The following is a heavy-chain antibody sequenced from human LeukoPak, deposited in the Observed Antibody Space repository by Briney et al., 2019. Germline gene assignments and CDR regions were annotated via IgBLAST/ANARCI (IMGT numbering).Heavy chain of an antibody. CDR2: ISGSGSST. CDR3: AKVRAEYYYGSGSLDDAFDI. D-gene: IGHD3-10*01. J-gene: IGHJ3*02. Sequence: GGSLRLSCSASGFTFTTYAMSWVRQAPGKGLEWVSAISGSGSSTYYADSVKGRFTISRDNSKNTLFLQMNSLRAEETGVYYCAKVRAEYYYGSGSLDDAFDIWGQGTMVTVSS. CDR1: GFTFTTYA. V-gene: IGHV3-23*01.